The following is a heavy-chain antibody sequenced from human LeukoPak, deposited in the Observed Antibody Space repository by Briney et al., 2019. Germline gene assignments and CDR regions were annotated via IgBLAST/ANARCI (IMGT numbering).Heavy chain of an antibody. D-gene: IGHD3-10*01. J-gene: IGHJ4*02. V-gene: IGHV3-20*04. CDR2: INWNGGST. CDR3: ARDIASYYYGSGNPGDY. Sequence: RSGGSLRLSCAASGFTFSSYSMNWVRQAPGKGLEWVSGINWNGGSTGYADSVKGRFTISRDNAKNSLYLQMNSLRAEDTALYYCARDIASYYYGSGNPGDYWGQGTLVTVSS. CDR1: GFTFSSYS.